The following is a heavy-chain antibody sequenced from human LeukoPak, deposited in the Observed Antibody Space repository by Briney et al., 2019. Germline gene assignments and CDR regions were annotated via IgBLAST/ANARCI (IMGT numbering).Heavy chain of an antibody. CDR2: TYYRSKWYN. J-gene: IGHJ4*02. CDR3: ARSGGSSHPPVFDY. Sequence: SQTLSLTCAISGDSVSSGSAAWNWIRQSPSRGLEWLGRTYYRSKWYNDYAVSVKSRITFNPDTSKNQFSLQLNSVTPEDTAVYYYARSGGSSHPPVFDYWGQGALVTVSS. CDR1: GDSVSSGSAA. V-gene: IGHV6-1*01. D-gene: IGHD2-15*01.